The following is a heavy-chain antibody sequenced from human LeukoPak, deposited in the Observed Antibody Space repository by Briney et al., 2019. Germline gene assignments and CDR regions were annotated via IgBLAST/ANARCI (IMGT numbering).Heavy chain of an antibody. J-gene: IGHJ2*01. CDR2: IYYSGST. CDR1: GGSISSSSYY. CDR3: ARGEGNYYDSSGYFDL. V-gene: IGHV4-39*07. Sequence: SETLSLTCTVSGGSISSSSYYWGWIRQPPGKGLEWIGSIYYSGSTYYNPSLKSRVTISVDTSKNQFSLKLSSVTAADTAVYYCARGEGNYYDSSGYFDLWGRGTLVTVSS. D-gene: IGHD3-22*01.